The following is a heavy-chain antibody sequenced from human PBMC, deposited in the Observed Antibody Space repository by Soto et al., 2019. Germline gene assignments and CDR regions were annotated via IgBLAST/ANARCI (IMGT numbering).Heavy chain of an antibody. D-gene: IGHD3-3*01. J-gene: IGHJ4*02. Sequence: EVQLVESGGGLVKPGGSLRLSCAASGFTFSNAWMSWVRQAPGKGLEWVGRIKSKTDGGTTDYAAPVKGRFTISRDDSTNTLYVEMNSLKSEDTAVYYCITKSPDEYYDFWNGDPYFDYWGQGTLVTVSS. CDR3: ITKSPDEYYDFWNGDPYFDY. CDR1: GFTFSNAW. CDR2: IKSKTDGGTT. V-gene: IGHV3-15*01.